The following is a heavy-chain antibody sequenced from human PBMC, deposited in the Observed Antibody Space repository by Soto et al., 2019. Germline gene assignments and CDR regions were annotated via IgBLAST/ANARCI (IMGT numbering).Heavy chain of an antibody. D-gene: IGHD3-10*01. J-gene: IGHJ4*02. CDR3: ACDYGSGSYRFDS. Sequence: QVQLQESGSGLMKPSQTLSLTCAVSGGSVSSGDYSWSWIRQPPGKGLEWIGYIYHSGNTVYNPSLTSRVPISMDRSKNQFSLKLTSVTAADTAVYYCACDYGSGSYRFDSWGQGILVTVSS. V-gene: IGHV4-30-2*01. CDR1: GGSVSSGDYS. CDR2: IYHSGNT.